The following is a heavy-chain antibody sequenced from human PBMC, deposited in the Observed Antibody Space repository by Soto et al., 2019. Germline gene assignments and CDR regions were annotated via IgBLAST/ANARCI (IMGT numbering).Heavy chain of an antibody. D-gene: IGHD2-15*01. Sequence: PGGSLRLSCAAAGFTFSGYPMSWVRQAPGKGLEWVSGISWNSGSTDYADSVKGRFTISRDNAKNSLYLQMNSLRAEDTALYYCAKDSLLIGPGSLDVWGKGTTVTVSS. J-gene: IGHJ6*04. V-gene: IGHV3-9*01. CDR3: AKDSLLIGPGSLDV. CDR1: GFTFSGYP. CDR2: ISWNSGST.